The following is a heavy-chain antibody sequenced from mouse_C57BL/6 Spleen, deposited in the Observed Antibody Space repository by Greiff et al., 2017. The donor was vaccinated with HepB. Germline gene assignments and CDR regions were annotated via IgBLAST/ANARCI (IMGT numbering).Heavy chain of an antibody. CDR1: GYTFTDYY. Sequence: VQLQQSGAELVRPGASVKLSCKASGYTFTDYYINWVKQRPGQGLEWIARIYPGSGNTYYNEKFKGKATLTAEKSSSTAYMQLSSLTSEDSAVYFCARSYYDYDGYFDYWGQGTTLTVSS. CDR2: IYPGSGNT. J-gene: IGHJ2*01. V-gene: IGHV1-76*01. CDR3: ARSYYDYDGYFDY. D-gene: IGHD2-4*01.